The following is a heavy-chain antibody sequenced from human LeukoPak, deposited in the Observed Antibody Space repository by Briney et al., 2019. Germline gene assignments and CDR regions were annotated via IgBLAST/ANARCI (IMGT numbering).Heavy chain of an antibody. CDR3: ARDPYYYDSSGYSGGDAFDI. D-gene: IGHD3-22*01. Sequence: SQTHSLTCAISGDSVSSNSAAWNWIRQSPSRGLEWLGRTYYRSKWYNDYAVSVKSRITINPDTSKNQFSLQLNSVTPEDTAVYYCARDPYYYDSSGYSGGDAFDIWGQGTMVTVSS. CDR1: GDSVSSNSAA. CDR2: TYYRSKWYN. J-gene: IGHJ3*02. V-gene: IGHV6-1*01.